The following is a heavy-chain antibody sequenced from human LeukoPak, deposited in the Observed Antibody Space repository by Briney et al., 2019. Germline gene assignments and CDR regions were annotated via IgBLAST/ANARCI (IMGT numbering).Heavy chain of an antibody. Sequence: SETLSLTCTVSGGSISSYYWSWIRQPSGKGLEWIGRVFTSAIISGNTNYNPSLKSRVTMSVDTSKNQFSLKLSSVTAADTAVYYCANSIDFDYGDYYFDYWGQGALVTISS. CDR3: ANSIDFDYGDYYFDY. CDR1: GGSISSYY. CDR2: VFTSAIISGNT. D-gene: IGHD4-17*01. J-gene: IGHJ4*02. V-gene: IGHV4-4*07.